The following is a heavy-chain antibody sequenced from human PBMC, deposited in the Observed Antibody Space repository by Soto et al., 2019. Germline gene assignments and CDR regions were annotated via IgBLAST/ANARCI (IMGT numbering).Heavy chain of an antibody. CDR2: IKRKIDGETT. V-gene: IGHV3-15*07. CDR3: TPTDTIYGMDV. J-gene: IGHJ6*02. CDR1: NFTFTNAW. Sequence: GGSLRLSCTASNFTFTNAWMNWVRHAPGRGLEWVGRIKRKIDGETTDYAAPVKGRFSISRDDSKNMLYLQMNSLKTEDTAVYYCTPTDTIYGMDVWGQGTTVTVSS.